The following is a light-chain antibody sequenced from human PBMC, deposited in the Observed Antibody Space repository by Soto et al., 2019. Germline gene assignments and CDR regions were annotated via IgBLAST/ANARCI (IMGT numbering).Light chain of an antibody. CDR3: GTWDSSLSYV. J-gene: IGLJ1*01. CDR2: ENN. CDR1: SSNIGNNY. V-gene: IGLV1-51*02. Sequence: QSVLTQPPSVSAAPGQKVTISCSGSSSNIGNNYVSWYQQLPGTAPKLLIYENNKRPSGIPDRFSGSKSGTSATLGITGLQTGDEADYYCGTWDSSLSYVFGTGTKVTVL.